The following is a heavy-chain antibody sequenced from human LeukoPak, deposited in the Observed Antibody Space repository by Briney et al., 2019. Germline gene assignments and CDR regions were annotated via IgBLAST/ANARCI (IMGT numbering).Heavy chain of an antibody. CDR1: SGSISSYY. CDR3: ARKTPRFGDYDY. CDR2: IYSAGST. D-gene: IGHD2-15*01. V-gene: IGHV3-66*01. J-gene: IGHJ4*02. Sequence: ETLSLTCSVSSGSISSYYWSWIRQPPGKGLEWVSLIYSAGSTYYADSVKGRFTISRDNSKNTLYLQMNSLRAEDTAVYYCARKTPRFGDYDYWGQGTLVTVSS.